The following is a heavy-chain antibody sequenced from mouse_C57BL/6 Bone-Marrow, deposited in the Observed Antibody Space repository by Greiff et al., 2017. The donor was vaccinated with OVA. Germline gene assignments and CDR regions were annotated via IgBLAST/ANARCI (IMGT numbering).Heavy chain of an antibody. D-gene: IGHD1-3*01. J-gene: IGHJ3*01. Sequence: EVKLVESEGGLVQPGSSMKLSCTASGFTFSDYYMAWVRQVPEKGLEWVANINHDGSSTYYLDSLKSRFIISRDNAKNILYLQMSSLKSEDTATYYCASLNNNGAWFAYWGQGTLVTVSA. V-gene: IGHV5-16*01. CDR2: INHDGSST. CDR3: ASLNNNGAWFAY. CDR1: GFTFSDYY.